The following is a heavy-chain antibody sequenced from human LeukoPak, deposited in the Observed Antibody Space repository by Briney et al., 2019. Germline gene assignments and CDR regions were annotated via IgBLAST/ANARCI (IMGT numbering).Heavy chain of an antibody. D-gene: IGHD6-13*01. CDR1: GFTFSSCW. CDR3: ATNCAGYFDY. J-gene: IGHJ4*02. V-gene: IGHV3-74*01. Sequence: GGSLRLSCSASGFTFSSCWMHWVRQVPGKGLVWVSRINTDGRSISYADSVKGRFTISRDNAENTLYLQMNSLRAEDTALYYCATNCAGYFDYWGQGTLVTVSS. CDR2: INTDGRSI.